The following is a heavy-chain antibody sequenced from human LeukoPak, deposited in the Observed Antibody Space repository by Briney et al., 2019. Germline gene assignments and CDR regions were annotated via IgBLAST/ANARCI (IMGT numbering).Heavy chain of an antibody. V-gene: IGHV4-59*01. CDR1: GGSISSYY. CDR3: AREAWNWQLVFDY. CDR2: IYYSGST. Sequence: PSETLSLTCTVSGGSISSYYWSWIRQPPGKGLEWIGYIYYSGSTNYNPSLKSRVTISVDTSKNQFSLKLSSVTAADTAVYYCAREAWNWQLVFDYWGQGTLVTVSS. D-gene: IGHD6-13*01. J-gene: IGHJ4*02.